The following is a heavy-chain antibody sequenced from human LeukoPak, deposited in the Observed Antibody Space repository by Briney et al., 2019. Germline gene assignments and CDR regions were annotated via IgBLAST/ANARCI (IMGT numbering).Heavy chain of an antibody. CDR1: GGTFSSYA. CDR3: AREAPSSDAFDI. V-gene: IGHV1-69*13. CDR2: IIPMFGTT. J-gene: IGHJ3*02. Sequence: SVKVSCKASGGTFSSYAINWVRQAPGQGLEWMGGIIPMFGTTNYAQNFQGRVTITADESTSTAYMELSSLRSEDTAVYYCAREAPSSDAFDIWGQGTVVTVSS.